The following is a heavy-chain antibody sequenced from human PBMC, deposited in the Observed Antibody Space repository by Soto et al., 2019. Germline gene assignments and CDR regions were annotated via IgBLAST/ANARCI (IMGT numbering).Heavy chain of an antibody. V-gene: IGHV4-39*01. J-gene: IGHJ3*02. CDR1: GGSISSSSYY. Sequence: PSETLSLTSPVSGGSISSSSYYWGWIRQPPGKGLEWIGSIYYSGSTYYNPSLKSRVTISVDTSKNQFSLKLSSVTAADTAVYYCARHVSKSGNGYEAADAFDILGQGTMVT. D-gene: IGHD5-12*01. CDR3: ARHVSKSGNGYEAADAFDI. CDR2: IYYSGST.